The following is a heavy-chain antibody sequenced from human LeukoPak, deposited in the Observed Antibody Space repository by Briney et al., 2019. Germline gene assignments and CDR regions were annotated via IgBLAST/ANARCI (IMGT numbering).Heavy chain of an antibody. J-gene: IGHJ5*02. Sequence: SETLSLTCSVSGDSINSGDSYWGWIRQNPWKGLEWIGSIYYVGSPHYNPSLNSRQVTMSVDTLRNQFSLKLTSVTAADTAVYYCARASGVTIFGVVIPKQTTGWFDPWGQGTLVTVSS. CDR1: GDSINSGDSY. CDR3: ARASGVTIFGVVIPKQTTGWFDP. CDR2: IYYVGSP. D-gene: IGHD3-3*01. V-gene: IGHV4-39*01.